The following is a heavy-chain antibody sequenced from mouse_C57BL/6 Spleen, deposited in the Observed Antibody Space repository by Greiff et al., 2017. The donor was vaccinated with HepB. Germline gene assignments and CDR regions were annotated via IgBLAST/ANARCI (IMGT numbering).Heavy chain of an antibody. CDR1: GYTFTSYW. J-gene: IGHJ4*01. CDR3: AREASTTEDYAMDY. Sequence: QVQLQQPGAELVRPGSSVKLSCKASGYTFTSYWMHWVKQRPIQGLEWIGNIDPSDSETHYNQKFKDKATLTVDKSSSTAYMQLSSLTSEDSAVYYCAREASTTEDYAMDYWGQGTSVTVSS. D-gene: IGHD1-1*01. V-gene: IGHV1-52*01. CDR2: IDPSDSET.